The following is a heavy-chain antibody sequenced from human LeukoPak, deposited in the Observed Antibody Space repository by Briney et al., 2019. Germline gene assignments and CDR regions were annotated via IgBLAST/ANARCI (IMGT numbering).Heavy chain of an antibody. D-gene: IGHD3-16*01. V-gene: IGHV3-23*01. J-gene: IGHJ4*02. CDR1: GFIFSSHA. Sequence: PGGSLRLSCAASGFIFSSHAMSWVRQAPGKGLEWVSRISSSGHSTYYAESVKGRFTISRDSSKDTLYLQMNSLRAEDTAVYYCAKDGLPSVLGALGHFDYWGQGTLVTVSS. CDR3: AKDGLPSVLGALGHFDY. CDR2: ISSSGHST.